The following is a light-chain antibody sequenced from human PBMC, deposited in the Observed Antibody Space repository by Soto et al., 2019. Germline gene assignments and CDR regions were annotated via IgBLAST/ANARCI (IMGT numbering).Light chain of an antibody. CDR1: QSVSSSY. CDR3: QQYDSSPKT. J-gene: IGKJ1*01. CDR2: GAS. V-gene: IGKV3-20*01. Sequence: ESVLTQSPGTLSLSQGERATLSCRASQSVSSSYLAWYQQKPGQAPRLLIYGASSRATGIPDRFSGSGSGTDFTLTISRLEPEDFAVYYCQQYDSSPKTFGQGTKVDIK.